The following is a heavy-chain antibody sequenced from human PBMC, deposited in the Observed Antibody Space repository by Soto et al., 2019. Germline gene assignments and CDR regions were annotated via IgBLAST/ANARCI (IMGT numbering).Heavy chain of an antibody. Sequence: GASVKVSCKASGYTFTGYYMHWVRQAPGQGLEWMGGIIPIFGTANYAQKFQGRVTITADESTSTAYMELSSLRSEDTAVYYCAIIAARPAPYWGQGTLVTVSS. D-gene: IGHD6-6*01. CDR2: IIPIFGTA. V-gene: IGHV1-69*13. J-gene: IGHJ4*02. CDR3: AIIAARPAPY. CDR1: GYTFTGYY.